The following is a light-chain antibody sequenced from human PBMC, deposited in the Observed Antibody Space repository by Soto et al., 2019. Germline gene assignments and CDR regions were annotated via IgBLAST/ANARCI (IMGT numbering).Light chain of an antibody. CDR1: QSVTNN. J-gene: IGKJ5*01. CDR3: QQRSNWPRT. V-gene: IGKV3-11*01. CDR2: DAS. Sequence: EIVMTQSPGTLXXAXXXXAXXXXRVSQSVTNNLAWYQQKAGQAPRLLIYDASNRATGIPARFSGSGSGTDFTLTISSLEPEDFAVYYCQQRSNWPRTFGQGTRLEIK.